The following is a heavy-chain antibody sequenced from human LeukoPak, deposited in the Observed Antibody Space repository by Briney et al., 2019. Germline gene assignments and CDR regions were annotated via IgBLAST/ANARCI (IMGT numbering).Heavy chain of an antibody. Sequence: SETLSLTCTVSGGSIFSYYWNWIRQPAWKGLEWIGHIYTSGSTNYNPSLKSRVTMSVDTSKNQFSLKLSSVTAADTAVYYCARWGSHSYWYFDLWGRGTLVTVSS. CDR1: GGSIFSYY. V-gene: IGHV4-4*07. D-gene: IGHD7-27*01. J-gene: IGHJ2*01. CDR3: ARWGSHSYWYFDL. CDR2: IYTSGST.